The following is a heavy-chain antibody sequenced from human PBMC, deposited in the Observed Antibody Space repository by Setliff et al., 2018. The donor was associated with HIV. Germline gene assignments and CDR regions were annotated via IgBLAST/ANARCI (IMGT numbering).Heavy chain of an antibody. J-gene: IGHJ3*02. D-gene: IGHD3-3*01. CDR2: INPNSGYS. Sequence: ASVKVSCKASGYTFTGYYIHWLRQARGQGLEWMGWINPNSGYSKYAQKFQGRLTMTRDTSISTAYMELSRLTSDDTAVYYCAREYYDFWSGYSDAFHIWGQGTMVTVS. CDR3: AREYYDFWSGYSDAFHI. CDR1: GYTFTGYY. V-gene: IGHV1-2*02.